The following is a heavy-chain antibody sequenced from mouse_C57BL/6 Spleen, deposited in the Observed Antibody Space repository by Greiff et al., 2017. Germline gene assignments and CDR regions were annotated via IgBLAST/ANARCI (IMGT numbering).Heavy chain of an antibody. CDR3: ARARYYGSSYDWYFDV. Sequence: EVMLVESGGGLVQSGRSLRLSCATSGFTFSDFYMEWVRQAPGKGLEWIAASRNKANDYTTEYSASVKGRFIVSRDTSQSILYLQMNALRAEDTAIYYCARARYYGSSYDWYFDVWGTGTTVTVSS. J-gene: IGHJ1*03. CDR2: SRNKANDYTT. CDR1: GFTFSDFY. D-gene: IGHD1-1*01. V-gene: IGHV7-1*01.